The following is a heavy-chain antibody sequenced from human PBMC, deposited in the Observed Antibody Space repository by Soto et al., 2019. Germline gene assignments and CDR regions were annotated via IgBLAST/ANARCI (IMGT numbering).Heavy chain of an antibody. CDR1: GYSFADYW. Sequence: GESLKISCKGFGYSFADYWITWVRQKPGKGLEWMGRIDPSDSQTYYSPSFRGHVTISATKSITTVFLQWSSLRASDTAMYYCARQIYDSDTGPNFQYYFDSWGQGTPVTVSS. V-gene: IGHV5-10-1*01. D-gene: IGHD3-22*01. CDR2: IDPSDSQT. CDR3: ARQIYDSDTGPNFQYYFDS. J-gene: IGHJ4*02.